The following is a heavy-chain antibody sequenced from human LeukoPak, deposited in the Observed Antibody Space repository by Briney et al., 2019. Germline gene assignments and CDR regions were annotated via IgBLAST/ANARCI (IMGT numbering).Heavy chain of an antibody. Sequence: SVKVSCKASGGTFSSHTISWVRQAPEQGLEWMGRIIPLFGIVNYAQKFQDRVTITADKSTSTAYMEVSSLRSEDTAVYYCARIPSGDVDTAMIMYYHYGMDVWGQGTTVTVSS. CDR2: IIPLFGIV. CDR3: ARIPSGDVDTAMIMYYHYGMDV. CDR1: GGTFSSHT. V-gene: IGHV1-69*02. J-gene: IGHJ6*02. D-gene: IGHD5-18*01.